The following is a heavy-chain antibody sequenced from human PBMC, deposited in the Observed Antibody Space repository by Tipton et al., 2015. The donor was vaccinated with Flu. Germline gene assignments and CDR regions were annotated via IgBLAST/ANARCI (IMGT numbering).Heavy chain of an antibody. CDR3: ASSGSYWMMFDY. Sequence: AVSGFTVSSNYMTWVRQAPGKGLEWVSVIYSGGSTYYADSVKGRFTISRDNSKNTLYLQMNSLRAEDTAVYYCASSGSYWMMFDYWGQGTLVTVSS. V-gene: IGHV3-53*01. CDR2: IYSGGST. CDR1: GFTVSSNY. D-gene: IGHD3-10*01. J-gene: IGHJ4*02.